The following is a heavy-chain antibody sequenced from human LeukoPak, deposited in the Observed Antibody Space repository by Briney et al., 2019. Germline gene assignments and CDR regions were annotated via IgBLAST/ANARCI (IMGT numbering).Heavy chain of an antibody. J-gene: IGHJ5*02. V-gene: IGHV1-18*01. CDR3: ASAIDLGYCSGGSRSGWFDP. CDR1: GYTFTSYG. D-gene: IGHD2-15*01. Sequence: ASVKVSCKASGYTFTSYGISWVRQAPGQGLEWMGWISAYNGNTNYAQKLQGRVTMTTDTSTSTAYIELRSLRSDDTAVYYCASAIDLGYCSGGSRSGWFDPWGQGTLVTVSS. CDR2: ISAYNGNT.